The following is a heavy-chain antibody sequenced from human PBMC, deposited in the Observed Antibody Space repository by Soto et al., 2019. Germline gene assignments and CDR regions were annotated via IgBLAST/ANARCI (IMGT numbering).Heavy chain of an antibody. J-gene: IGHJ6*02. CDR1: GFTFSSYG. CDR2: ISYDGSNK. CDR3: ANVLMVYAINGMDV. Sequence: GGSLRLSCAASGFTFSSYGMHWVRQAPGKGLEWVAVISYDGSNKYYADSVKGRFTISRDNSKNTLYLQMNSLRAGDTAVYYCANVLMVYAINGMDVWGQGTTVTVSS. V-gene: IGHV3-30*18. D-gene: IGHD2-8*01.